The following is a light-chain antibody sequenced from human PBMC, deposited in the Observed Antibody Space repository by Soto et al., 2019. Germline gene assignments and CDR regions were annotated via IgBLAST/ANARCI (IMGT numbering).Light chain of an antibody. J-gene: IGKJ1*01. V-gene: IGKV1-5*01. CDR3: QEYNSYSPT. CDR2: DAS. Sequence: DIQMTQSPSTLSASVGDRVNITCRASQSISSWLAWYQQKPVKAPKLLIYDASSLESGVPSRFSGSGSGTEFTLTISSLQPADLATYYCQEYNSYSPTFGQGNKVEIK. CDR1: QSISSW.